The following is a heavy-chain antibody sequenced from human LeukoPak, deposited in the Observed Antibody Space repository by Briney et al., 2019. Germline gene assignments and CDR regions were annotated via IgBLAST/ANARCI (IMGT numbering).Heavy chain of an antibody. CDR2: IYYSGST. D-gene: IGHD5-12*01. Sequence: PSETLSLTCTVSGGSISSYYWSWIRQPPGKGLEWIGYIYYSGSTNYNPSLKSRVTISVDTSKNQFSLKLSSVTAADTAVYYCERAPYDSIRFDPWGQGTLVTVSS. CDR1: GGSISSYY. V-gene: IGHV4-59*01. J-gene: IGHJ5*02. CDR3: ERAPYDSIRFDP.